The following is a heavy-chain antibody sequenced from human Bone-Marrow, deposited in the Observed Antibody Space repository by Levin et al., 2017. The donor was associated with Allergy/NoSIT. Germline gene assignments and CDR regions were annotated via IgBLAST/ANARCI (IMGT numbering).Heavy chain of an antibody. CDR1: GFSFSSYA. Sequence: GESLKISCEGSGFSFSSYAMHWVRQAPGKGLEWVAVIWFDGSKEYYAESVKGRFTMSRDNSKNTLHLQMNSLRADDTAVYFCARNYDFWSGFLAGFETGGLDGWGQGTTVTVS. CDR2: IWFDGSKE. D-gene: IGHD3-3*01. V-gene: IGHV3-33*03. CDR3: ARNYDFWSGFLAGFETGGLDG. J-gene: IGHJ6*02.